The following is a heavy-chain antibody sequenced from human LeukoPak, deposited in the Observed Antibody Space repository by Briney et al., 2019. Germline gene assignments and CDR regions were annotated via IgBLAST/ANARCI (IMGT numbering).Heavy chain of an antibody. CDR1: GGSISNYY. Sequence: PSETLSLTCTVSGGSISNYYWSWIRQPPGKGLECIGYIYYSGSTNYSPSLKSRVTISLDTSNNQFSLRLTSVTAADTAVYYCARDHLQSFDIWGQGTMVTVSS. CDR3: ARDHLQSFDI. CDR2: IYYSGST. V-gene: IGHV4-59*01. J-gene: IGHJ3*02. D-gene: IGHD4-11*01.